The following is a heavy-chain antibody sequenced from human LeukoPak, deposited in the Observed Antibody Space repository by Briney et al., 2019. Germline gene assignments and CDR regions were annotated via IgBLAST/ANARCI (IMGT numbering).Heavy chain of an antibody. V-gene: IGHV3-74*01. Sequence: GGSLRPSCAASGFTFSSYWMHWVRQAPGKGLVWVSRINSDGSSTSYADSVKGRFTISRDNAKNTLYLQMNSLRAEDTAVYYCARGPDGDNLDYWGQGTLVTVSS. CDR1: GFTFSSYW. J-gene: IGHJ4*02. CDR3: ARGPDGDNLDY. D-gene: IGHD4-23*01. CDR2: INSDGSST.